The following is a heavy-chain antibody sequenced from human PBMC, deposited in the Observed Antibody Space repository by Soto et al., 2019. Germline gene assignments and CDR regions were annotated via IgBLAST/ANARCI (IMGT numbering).Heavy chain of an antibody. CDR1: GGSISSYY. J-gene: IGHJ6*02. D-gene: IGHD6-6*01. V-gene: IGHV4-59*01. Sequence: SETLSLTCTVSGGSISSYYWSWIRQPPAKGLEWIGYIYYSGSTNYNPSLKSRVTISVDTSKNQFSLKLSSVTAADTAVYYCARASLIAARHQPSWYWSGMDVWGQGTTVTVSS. CDR3: ARASLIAARHQPSWYWSGMDV. CDR2: IYYSGST.